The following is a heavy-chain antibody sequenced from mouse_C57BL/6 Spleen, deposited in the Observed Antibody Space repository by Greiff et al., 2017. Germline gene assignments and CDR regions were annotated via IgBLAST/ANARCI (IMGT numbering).Heavy chain of an antibody. Sequence: EVQVVESGGGLVKPGGSLKLSCAASGFTFSDYGMHWVRQAPEKGLEWVAYISSGSSTIYYAATVQGRFTISRDNAKNTLFLQMTSLRSEDTAMYYCARPIYYGNYGYAMDYWGQGTSVTVSS. CDR1: GFTFSDYG. J-gene: IGHJ4*01. CDR2: ISSGSSTI. CDR3: ARPIYYGNYGYAMDY. V-gene: IGHV5-17*01. D-gene: IGHD2-1*01.